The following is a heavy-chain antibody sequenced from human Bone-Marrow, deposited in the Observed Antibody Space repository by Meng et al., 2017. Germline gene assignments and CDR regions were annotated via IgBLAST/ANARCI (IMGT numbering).Heavy chain of an antibody. CDR3: ARSIAAACSDY. Sequence: GSSLKISCKGSGYSFTSYWIGWVRQMHGKGLPWMGIIYPGDSDTRYSPSFQGQVTISADKSISTAYLQWSSLKASDTAMYYCARSIAAACSDYWGQGTLVTVSS. J-gene: IGHJ4*02. CDR2: IYPGDSDT. CDR1: GYSFTSYW. D-gene: IGHD6-13*01. V-gene: IGHV5-51*01.